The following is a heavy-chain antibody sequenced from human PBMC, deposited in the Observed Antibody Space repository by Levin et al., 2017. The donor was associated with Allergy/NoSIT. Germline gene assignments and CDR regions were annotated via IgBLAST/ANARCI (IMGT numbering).Heavy chain of an antibody. V-gene: IGHV5-10-1*01. CDR3: ARHFGLGDILTGLDYDAFDI. CDR2: IDPSDSYT. J-gene: IGHJ3*02. Sequence: KVSCKGSGYSFTSYWISWVRQMPGKGLEWMGRIDPSDSYTNYSPSFQGHVTISADKSISTAYLQWSSLKASDTAMYYCARHFGLGDILTGLDYDAFDIWGQGTMVTVSS. D-gene: IGHD3-9*01. CDR1: GYSFTSYW.